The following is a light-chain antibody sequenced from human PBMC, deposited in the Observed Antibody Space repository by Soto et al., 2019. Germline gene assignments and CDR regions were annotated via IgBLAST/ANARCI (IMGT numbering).Light chain of an antibody. CDR1: QSVSSY. V-gene: IGKV3-11*01. CDR2: DAS. J-gene: IGKJ3*01. Sequence: TLSSSPGERATLSCRASQSVSSYLAWYQQKPGQAPRLLIYDASNRATGIPARFSGSGSGTDFTLTISSLEPEDFAVYYCQQRSNWPPGPFGPGTKVDIK. CDR3: QQRSNWPPGP.